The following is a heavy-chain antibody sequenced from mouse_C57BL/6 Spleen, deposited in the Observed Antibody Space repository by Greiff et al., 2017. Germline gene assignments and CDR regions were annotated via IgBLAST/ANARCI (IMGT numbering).Heavy chain of an antibody. J-gene: IGHJ1*03. V-gene: IGHV1-52*01. CDR2: IDPSDSET. CDR1: GYTFTSYW. D-gene: IGHD2-1*01. Sequence: QVQLKQPGAELVRPGSSVKLSCKASGYTFTSYWMHWVKQRPIQGLEWIGNIDPSDSETHYNQKFKDKATLTVDKSSSTAYMQLSSLASEDSAVYYCARRDGNYRYFDVWGTGTTVTVSS. CDR3: ARRDGNYRYFDV.